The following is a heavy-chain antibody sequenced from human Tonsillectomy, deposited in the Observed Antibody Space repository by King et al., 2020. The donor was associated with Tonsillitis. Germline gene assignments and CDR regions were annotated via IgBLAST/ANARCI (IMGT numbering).Heavy chain of an antibody. V-gene: IGHV3-30*18. CDR3: AKDLRGGGDYAYYFYYYGMDV. Sequence: VQLVESGGGWVQPGGSLRLSCAASGFTFSNYGMHWVRQAPGKGLEWVAVISYDGSNKNYADSVKGRFTISRDNSKNTLHLQRNSLRVEDTAVYYCAKDLRGGGDYAYYFYYYGMDVWGHGTTVTVSS. CDR1: GFTFSNYG. CDR2: ISYDGSNK. J-gene: IGHJ6*02. D-gene: IGHD3-10*01.